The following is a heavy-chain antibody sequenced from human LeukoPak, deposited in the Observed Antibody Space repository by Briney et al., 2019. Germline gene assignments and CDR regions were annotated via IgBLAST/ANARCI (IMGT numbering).Heavy chain of an antibody. CDR1: GGSISSSSHY. Sequence: SETLSLTCTVSGGSISSSSHYWGWIRQPPGKGLEWIGSIYYSGSTYYNPSLKTRVIISVDTSKNQFSLKLSSVTAADTAVYYCARQLRTGTSRPCDSWGQGTLVTVSS. CDR3: ARQLRTGTSRPCDS. J-gene: IGHJ4*02. D-gene: IGHD1-7*01. V-gene: IGHV4-39*01. CDR2: IYYSGST.